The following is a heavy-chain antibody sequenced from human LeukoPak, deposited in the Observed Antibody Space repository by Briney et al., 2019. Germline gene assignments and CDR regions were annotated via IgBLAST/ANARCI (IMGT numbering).Heavy chain of an antibody. Sequence: GGSLRLSCAASGFTFSSYAMSWVRQAPGKGLEWVSAISGSGGSTYYADSVKGRFTISRDNSKNTLYLQMNSLRAEDTAVYYCAKLPYFDWLSYFDYWGREPWSPSPQ. J-gene: IGHJ4*02. CDR1: GFTFSSYA. D-gene: IGHD3-9*01. CDR3: AKLPYFDWLSYFDY. V-gene: IGHV3-23*01. CDR2: ISGSGGST.